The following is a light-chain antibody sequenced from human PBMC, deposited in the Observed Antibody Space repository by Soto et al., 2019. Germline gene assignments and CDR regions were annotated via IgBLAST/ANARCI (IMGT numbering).Light chain of an antibody. J-gene: IGKJ4*01. CDR1: QTISSW. CDR2: KAS. CDR3: QQYKSFSLT. Sequence: DIQMTQSPSTLSASVGDRVTITCRASQTISSWLAWYQQKPGKAPKLLIYKASTLKSGVPSRFSGSGSGTEFSLTISSLQPDDFATYYCQQYKSFSLTFGGGTKVDIK. V-gene: IGKV1-5*03.